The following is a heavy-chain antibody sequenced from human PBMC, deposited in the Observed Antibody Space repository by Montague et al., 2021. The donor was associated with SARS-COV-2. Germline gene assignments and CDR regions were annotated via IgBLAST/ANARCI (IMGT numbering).Heavy chain of an antibody. Sequence: SETLSLTCTVSGGSITRNYYWGWIRQPPEKGLEWVGNIYYSGTTFFNPSLESRVTISVDASKNQFSLNLTSVTAADTAVYYCARRLVRGVTKDFDIWGQGALVIVSS. V-gene: IGHV4-39*01. D-gene: IGHD3-10*01. J-gene: IGHJ3*02. CDR2: IYYSGTT. CDR3: ARRLVRGVTKDFDI. CDR1: GGSITRNYY.